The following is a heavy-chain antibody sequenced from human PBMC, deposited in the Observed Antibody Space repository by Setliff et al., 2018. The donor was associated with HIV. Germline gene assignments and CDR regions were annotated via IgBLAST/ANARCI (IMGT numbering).Heavy chain of an antibody. D-gene: IGHD1-26*01. Sequence: PGESLKISCRGSGFNFTNYWIGWVRQMPGKGLEWMGIVYPGDSDARYSPSFRGHFTISADKSITTAYLQWSSLKASDTAMYYCAKRRASGSLLDTFDVWGQGTMVTV. V-gene: IGHV5-51*01. CDR1: GFNFTNYW. J-gene: IGHJ3*01. CDR2: VYPGDSDA. CDR3: AKRRASGSLLDTFDV.